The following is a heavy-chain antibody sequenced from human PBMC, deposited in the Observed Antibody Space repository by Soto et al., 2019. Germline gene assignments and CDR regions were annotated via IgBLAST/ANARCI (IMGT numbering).Heavy chain of an antibody. Sequence: SETLSLTCTVSGGSISSYYWSWIRQPPGKGLEWIGYIYYSGSTNYNPSLKSRVTISVDTSKNQFSLKLSSVTAADTAVYYCARHNIVGAFDYWGQGTLVTGSS. CDR1: GGSISSYY. D-gene: IGHD1-26*01. V-gene: IGHV4-59*08. CDR3: ARHNIVGAFDY. J-gene: IGHJ4*02. CDR2: IYYSGST.